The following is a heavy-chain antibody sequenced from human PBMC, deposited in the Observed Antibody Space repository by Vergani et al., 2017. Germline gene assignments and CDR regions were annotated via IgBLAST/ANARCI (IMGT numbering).Heavy chain of an antibody. CDR1: GGSISSSSYY. J-gene: IGHJ3*02. D-gene: IGHD3-3*01. V-gene: IGHV4-39*01. CDR3: ARPVGHARFRSGQDAFDI. Sequence: QLQLQESGPGLVKPSETLSLTCTVSGGSISSSSYYWGWIRQPPGKGLEWIGSIYYSGSTYYNPSLKSRVTISVDTSKNQFSLKLSSVTAADTAVYDCARPVGHARFRSGQDAFDIWGQGTMVTVSS. CDR2: IYYSGST.